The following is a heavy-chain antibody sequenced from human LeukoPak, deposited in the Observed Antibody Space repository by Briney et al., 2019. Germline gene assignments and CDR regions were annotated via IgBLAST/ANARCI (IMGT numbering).Heavy chain of an antibody. V-gene: IGHV4-61*02. CDR3: AREERQWLAYYYYYMDV. CDR2: IYTSGST. D-gene: IGHD6-19*01. CDR1: GGSISSGSYY. J-gene: IGHJ6*03. Sequence: PSETLSLTCTVSGGSISSGSYYWSWIRQPAGKGLEWIGRIYTSGSTNYNPSLKSRVTISVDTSKNQFSLKLSSVTAADTAVYYCAREERQWLAYYYYYMDVWGKGTTVTISS.